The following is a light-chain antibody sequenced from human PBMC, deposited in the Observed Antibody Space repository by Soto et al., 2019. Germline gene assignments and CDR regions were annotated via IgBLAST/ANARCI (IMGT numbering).Light chain of an antibody. Sequence: DIQMTQSPSSLSASVGDRVTITCRASQDIGPYLAWYQQKSGRVPELLIYSASTLQSGVPPRSSGSGSGTESTLTISSLQPDDFATYYCQQYNSYPWTFGQGTKVDIK. CDR2: SAS. V-gene: IGKV1-27*01. CDR3: QQYNSYPWT. J-gene: IGKJ1*01. CDR1: QDIGPY.